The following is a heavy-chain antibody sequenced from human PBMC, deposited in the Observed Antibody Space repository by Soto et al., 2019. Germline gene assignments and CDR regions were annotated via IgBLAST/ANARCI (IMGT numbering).Heavy chain of an antibody. V-gene: IGHV4-59*08. Sequence: SETLSLTCTVSGGSISSYYWSWIRQPPGKGLEWIGYIYYSGSTNYNPSLKSRVTISVDTSKNQFSLKLSSVTAADTAVYYCARTLGTTPLPLDPWGQGTLVTVSS. J-gene: IGHJ5*02. CDR3: ARTLGTTPLPLDP. CDR1: GGSISSYY. CDR2: IYYSGST. D-gene: IGHD4-17*01.